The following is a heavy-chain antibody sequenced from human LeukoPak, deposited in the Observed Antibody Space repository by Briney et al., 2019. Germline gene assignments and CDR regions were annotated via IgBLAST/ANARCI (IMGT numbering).Heavy chain of an antibody. CDR3: ATYYGSGYRFDY. CDR1: GGSFSGYY. J-gene: IGHJ4*02. CDR2: VYHNADT. V-gene: IGHV4-34*10. D-gene: IGHD3-10*01. Sequence: SETLSLTCAVYGGSFSGYYWSWVRQPPGKGLEWIGEVYHNADTNYSPSLKSRVTMSVDKSENQFSLKLTSVTAADTAVYYCATYYGSGYRFDYWGQGALVTVSS.